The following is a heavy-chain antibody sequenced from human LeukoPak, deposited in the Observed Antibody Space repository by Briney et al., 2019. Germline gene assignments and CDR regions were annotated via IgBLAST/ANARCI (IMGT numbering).Heavy chain of an antibody. V-gene: IGHV3-7*01. D-gene: IGHD3-10*01. CDR3: VRDRGWFHFDL. J-gene: IGHJ4*02. Sequence: GGSLRLSCAASGFTFSSSWMTWARQAPGKGLEWVAHIKEDGTAKKYVDSVRGRFTISRDNTKNSLFLQLNSLRVEDTAVYYCVRDRGWFHFDLWGQGTLVTVSS. CDR1: GFTFSSSW. CDR2: IKEDGTAK.